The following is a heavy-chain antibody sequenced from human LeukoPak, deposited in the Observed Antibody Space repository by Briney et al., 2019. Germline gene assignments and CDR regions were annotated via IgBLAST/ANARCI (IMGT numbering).Heavy chain of an antibody. CDR1: GYTFTSYD. D-gene: IGHD3-16*01. CDR2: INPNSGDT. J-gene: IGHJ4*02. CDR3: ARVRYRLAETYIDY. V-gene: IGHV1-2*02. Sequence: GASVKVSCKASGYTFTSYDINWVRQATGQGLEWMGWINPNSGDTNYAQKFQGRVTMTRDTSISTAYMELSRLRSDDTAVYYCARVRYRLAETYIDYWGQGTLVTVSS.